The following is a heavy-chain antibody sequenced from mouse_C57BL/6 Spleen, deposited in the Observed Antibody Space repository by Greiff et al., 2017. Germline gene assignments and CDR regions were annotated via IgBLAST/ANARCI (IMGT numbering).Heavy chain of an antibody. V-gene: IGHV5-6*02. CDR3: ARRDYYYGSSSGIDY. CDR1: GFTFSSYG. Sequence: EVKLVESGGDLVKPGGSLKLSCAASGFTFSSYGMSWVRQTPDKRLDWVATISSGGSYTYYPDSVKGRFTISRDNAKNTLYLQMSSLKSEDTAMYYCARRDYYYGSSSGIDYWGQGTTLTVSS. D-gene: IGHD1-1*01. J-gene: IGHJ2*01. CDR2: ISSGGSYT.